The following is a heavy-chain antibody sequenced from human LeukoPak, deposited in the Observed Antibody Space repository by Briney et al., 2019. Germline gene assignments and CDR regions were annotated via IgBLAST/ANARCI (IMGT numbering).Heavy chain of an antibody. CDR1: GFTFSSYG. J-gene: IGHJ6*04. CDR2: IWYDGSNK. V-gene: IGHV3-33*01. CDR3: ARERGDCSSTSCPEGYYYYGIDV. D-gene: IGHD2-2*01. Sequence: GRSLRLSCAASGFTFSSYGMHWVRQAPGKGLEWVAVIWYDGSNKYYADSVKGRFTISRDNSKNTLYLQMNSLRAEDTAVYYCARERGDCSSTSCPEGYYYYGIDVCGKGTTVTVSS.